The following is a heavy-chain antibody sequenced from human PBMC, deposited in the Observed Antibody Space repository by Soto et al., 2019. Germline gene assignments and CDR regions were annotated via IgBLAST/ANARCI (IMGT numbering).Heavy chain of an antibody. D-gene: IGHD5-18*01. CDR3: ARGGYSYGLDY. J-gene: IGHJ4*02. CDR1: GFTFDNYV. Sequence: GGSLRLSCAASGFTFDNYVMNWVRQAPGKGLEWVSSITSTGSSIYYADSVKGRFTISRDNAKNSLYLQMNSLRVEDTAVYYCARGGYSYGLDYWGQGTLVTVS. V-gene: IGHV3-21*01. CDR2: ITSTGSSI.